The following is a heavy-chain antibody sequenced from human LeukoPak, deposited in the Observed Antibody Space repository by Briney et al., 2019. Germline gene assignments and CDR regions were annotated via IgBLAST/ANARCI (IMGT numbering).Heavy chain of an antibody. CDR2: INPSGGST. CDR1: GYTFTSYY. V-gene: IGHV1-46*01. D-gene: IGHD3-10*01. Sequence: ASVKVSCEASGYTFTSYYMHWVRQAPGQGLEWMGIINPSGGSTSYAQKFQGRVTMTRDTSTSTVYMELSSLRSEDTAVYYCATHTMVRGGGFDYWGQGTLVTVSS. J-gene: IGHJ4*02. CDR3: ATHTMVRGGGFDY.